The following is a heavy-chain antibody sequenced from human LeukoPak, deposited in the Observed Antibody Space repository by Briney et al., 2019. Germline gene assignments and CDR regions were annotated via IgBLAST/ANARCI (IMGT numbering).Heavy chain of an antibody. Sequence: GRSLRLSCAASGFTFSSYSMNWVRQAPGKGLEWVSSISSSSSYIYYADSVKGRFTISRDNAKNSLYLQMNSLRAEDTAVYYCARDPVSSSSSRGTFDIWGQGTMVTVSS. CDR3: ARDPVSSSSSRGTFDI. D-gene: IGHD6-6*01. CDR1: GFTFSSYS. CDR2: ISSSSSYI. V-gene: IGHV3-21*01. J-gene: IGHJ3*02.